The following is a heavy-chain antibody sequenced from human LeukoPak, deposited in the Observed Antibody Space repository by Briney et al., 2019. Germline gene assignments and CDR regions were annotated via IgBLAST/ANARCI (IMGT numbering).Heavy chain of an antibody. J-gene: IGHJ6*03. Sequence: GGSLRLSCAASGFTFSSYGMHWVRQAPGKGLEWVAFIRYDGSNKYYADSVKGRFTISRDNPKNTLYLQMNSLRAEDTAVYYCAKVGGSGSSYYYYYMDVWGKGTTVTISS. D-gene: IGHD3-10*01. CDR2: IRYDGSNK. V-gene: IGHV3-30*02. CDR1: GFTFSSYG. CDR3: AKVGGSGSSYYYYYMDV.